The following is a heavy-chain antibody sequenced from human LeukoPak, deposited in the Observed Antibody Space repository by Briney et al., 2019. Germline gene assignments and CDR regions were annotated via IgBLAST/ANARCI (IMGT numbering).Heavy chain of an antibody. D-gene: IGHD3-22*01. CDR1: GFTFSNYW. J-gene: IGHJ5*02. CDR2: ISWNGGTT. CDR3: TTNYFDTSGFYYWNWFDP. V-gene: IGHV3-20*04. Sequence: GGSLRLSCAGSGFTFSNYWMSWVRQAPGKGLEWVSDISWNGGTTNYADSVKGRFTISRDNAKNSLSLQMNSLRAEDTALYYCTTNYFDTSGFYYWNWFDPWGQGTLVTVSS.